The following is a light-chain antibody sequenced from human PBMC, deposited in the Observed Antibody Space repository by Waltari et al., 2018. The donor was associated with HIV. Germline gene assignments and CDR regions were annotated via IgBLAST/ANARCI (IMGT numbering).Light chain of an antibody. Sequence: DIQMTTSPSSLSASVGDRVTTTCRASQTISSYLNWYQQKPGKAPMLLIYGSSTLHSGVPSRFSGSGSGTDFTLTISSLQPEDFATYYCQQSYSTPRTFGQGTKLEIK. CDR2: GSS. V-gene: IGKV1-39*01. CDR3: QQSYSTPRT. J-gene: IGKJ2*01. CDR1: QTISSY.